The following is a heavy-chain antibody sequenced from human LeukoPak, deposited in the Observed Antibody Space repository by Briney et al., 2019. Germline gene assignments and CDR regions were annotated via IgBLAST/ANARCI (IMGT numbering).Heavy chain of an antibody. V-gene: IGHV1-18*01. J-gene: IGHJ1*01. CDR1: GYTFTSYG. Sequence: ASVKVSCKASGYTFTSYGISWVRQAPGQGLEWMGWISPYTGNTNYAQKFQGRVIVTTDTSTSTAYMELRSLRSDYTAVYYCATCHCTNGVCYGECEYFQHWGQGTLVTVSS. CDR3: ATCHCTNGVCYGECEYFQH. CDR2: ISPYTGNT. D-gene: IGHD2-8*01.